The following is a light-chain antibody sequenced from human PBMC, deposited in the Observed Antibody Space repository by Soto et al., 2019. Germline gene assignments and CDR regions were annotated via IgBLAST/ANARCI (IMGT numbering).Light chain of an antibody. J-gene: IGKJ4*01. Sequence: DIVMTQSPGTLWVAPGERVTFSCRASQGVSRKLAWYQHKPGQAPRLLISGASTGATGIPARFSGSGSGTEFTLTISSLQSEDCAIYYCQQYHTWPITFGGGTKVDIK. CDR1: QGVSRK. CDR2: GAS. V-gene: IGKV3-15*01. CDR3: QQYHTWPIT.